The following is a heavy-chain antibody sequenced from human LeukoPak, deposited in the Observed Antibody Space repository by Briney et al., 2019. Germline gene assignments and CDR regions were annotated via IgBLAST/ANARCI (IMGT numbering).Heavy chain of an antibody. CDR1: GGSISSGDYY. Sequence: SETLSLTCTVSGGSISSGDYYWSWIRQPPGKGLEWIGYIYYSGSTYYNPSLKSRVTISVDTSKNQFSLKLSSVTAADTAVYYCAGYDVVSGWAQAFDIWGQGTVVIVSS. D-gene: IGHD6-25*01. CDR3: AGYDVVSGWAQAFDI. J-gene: IGHJ3*02. CDR2: IYYSGST. V-gene: IGHV4-30-4*08.